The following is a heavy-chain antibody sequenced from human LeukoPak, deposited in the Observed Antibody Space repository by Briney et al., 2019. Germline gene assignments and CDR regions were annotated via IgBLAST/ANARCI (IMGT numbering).Heavy chain of an antibody. V-gene: IGHV1-46*01. CDR2: INTSGGST. Sequence: GASVKVSCKASGYIFPNYYMHWVRQAPGQGLAWMGIINTSGGSTSSAQKFQGRVIMTRDTSTSTVYMELSSLRSEDTALYYCARDAFLSGSLSPIDYWGQGTLVTVSS. CDR1: GYIFPNYY. CDR3: ARDAFLSGSLSPIDY. D-gene: IGHD5-12*01. J-gene: IGHJ4*02.